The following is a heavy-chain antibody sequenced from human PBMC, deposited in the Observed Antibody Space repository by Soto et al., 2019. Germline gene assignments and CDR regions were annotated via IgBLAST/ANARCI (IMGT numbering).Heavy chain of an antibody. CDR1: GGSISSRTFW. V-gene: IGHV4-39*01. D-gene: IGHD4-4*01. CDR3: ARHPRDDYNYGGSGIFDY. CDR2: MYSSGSS. Sequence: QLQLQESGPGLVKPSETLSLTCSVSGGSISSRTFWWAWIRQPPGKGLEWIGDMYSSGSSYSSPSLKSRVTLSVDTSKNQLSLKLNSVTAADTAVYYCARHPRDDYNYGGSGIFDYWGQGTLVTVSS. J-gene: IGHJ4*02.